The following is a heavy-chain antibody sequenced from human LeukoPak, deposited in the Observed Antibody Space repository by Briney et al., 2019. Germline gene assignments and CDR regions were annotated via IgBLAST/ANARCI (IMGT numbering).Heavy chain of an antibody. J-gene: IGHJ6*03. CDR3: ARGGRSRGSMSFYYMDV. D-gene: IGHD3-10*01. Sequence: KASETLSLTCTVSDYSISSGYGYYWGWIRQPPGKGLEWIGYIFDRGTTNYNPSLESRVTISAETSKNQVSLKVKSVTAADTAVYYCARGGRSRGSMSFYYMDVWGKGATVTVSS. CDR1: DYSISSGYGYY. V-gene: IGHV4-61*08. CDR2: IFDRGTT.